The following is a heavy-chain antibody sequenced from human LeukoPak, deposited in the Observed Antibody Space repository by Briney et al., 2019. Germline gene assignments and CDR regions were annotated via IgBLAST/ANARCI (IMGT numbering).Heavy chain of an antibody. CDR2: INHSGST. Sequence: SETLSLTCAVYGGSFSGYYWSWIRQPPGKGLEWIGEINHSGSTNYNPSLKSRVTISVDTSKNQFSLKLSSVTAADTAVYYCARAYSSSWYDWFDPWGQGTLVTVSS. CDR3: ARAYSSSWYDWFDP. V-gene: IGHV4-34*01. J-gene: IGHJ5*02. D-gene: IGHD6-13*01. CDR1: GGSFSGYY.